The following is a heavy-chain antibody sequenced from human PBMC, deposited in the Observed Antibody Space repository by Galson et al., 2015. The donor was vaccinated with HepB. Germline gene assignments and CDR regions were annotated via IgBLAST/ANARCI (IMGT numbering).Heavy chain of an antibody. CDR3: ARRVAARVTLDY. V-gene: IGHV4-31*02. CDR2: ISHSGAT. Sequence: IRQHPGKGLEWVGYISHSGATSYTPSLRGRMSMSVDTSANQFSLTLRSVTAADTAVYFCARRVAARVTLDYWGQGVLVTVSS. D-gene: IGHD2-15*01. J-gene: IGHJ4*02.